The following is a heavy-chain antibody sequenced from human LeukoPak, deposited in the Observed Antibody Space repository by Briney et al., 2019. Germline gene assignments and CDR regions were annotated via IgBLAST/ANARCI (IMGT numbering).Heavy chain of an antibody. V-gene: IGHV4-38-2*01. Sequence: GSLRLSCAASGFTFSNYNMNWVRQALGKGLEWIGSIYHSGSTYYNPSLKSRVTISVDTSKNQFSLKLSSVTAADTAVYYCARYNWNDVRVFDIWGQGTMVTVSS. CDR1: GFTFSNYN. CDR2: IYHSGST. CDR3: ARYNWNDVRVFDI. J-gene: IGHJ3*02. D-gene: IGHD1-20*01.